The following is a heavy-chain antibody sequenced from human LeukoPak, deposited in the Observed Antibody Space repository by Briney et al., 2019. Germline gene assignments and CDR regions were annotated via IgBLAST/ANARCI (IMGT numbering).Heavy chain of an antibody. Sequence: SVKVSCKASGGTFSSYAISWVRQAPGQGLERMGGIIPIFGTANYAQKFQGRVTITADESTSTAYMELSSLRSEDTAVYYCARPWLVQNYYYGMDVWGKGTTVTVSS. J-gene: IGHJ6*04. CDR1: GGTFSSYA. CDR2: IIPIFGTA. CDR3: ARPWLVQNYYYGMDV. D-gene: IGHD6-19*01. V-gene: IGHV1-69*13.